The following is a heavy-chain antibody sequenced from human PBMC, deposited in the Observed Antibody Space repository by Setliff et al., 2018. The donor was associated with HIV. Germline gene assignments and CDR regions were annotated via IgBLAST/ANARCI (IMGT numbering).Heavy chain of an antibody. J-gene: IGHJ6*03. CDR2: ISRDGNTI. CDR1: GFTFGDHY. D-gene: IGHD3-22*01. V-gene: IGHV3-11*04. Sequence: GSLRLSCAASGFTFGDHYMSWIRQAPGKGLEWVSYISRDGNTIYYADSVKGRFTISRDNAENSLFLQMNSLRAEDTAVYYCARVQYFNSGGYWATIRHYYYMDVWGKGTAVTVSS. CDR3: ARVQYFNSGGYWATIRHYYYMDV.